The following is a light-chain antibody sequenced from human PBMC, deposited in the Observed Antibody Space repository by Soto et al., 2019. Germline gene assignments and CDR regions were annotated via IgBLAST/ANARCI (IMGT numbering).Light chain of an antibody. CDR1: QSISSW. J-gene: IGKJ4*01. CDR3: QQANSFALT. V-gene: IGKV1-12*01. Sequence: DIQMTQSPATLSTSVGDRVTIACRASQSISSWLAWYQQKPGKAPKLLIYSASSLQSGVPSRFSGSGSGTDFTLTISSLQPEDFATYYCQQANSFALTFGGGTKVDIK. CDR2: SAS.